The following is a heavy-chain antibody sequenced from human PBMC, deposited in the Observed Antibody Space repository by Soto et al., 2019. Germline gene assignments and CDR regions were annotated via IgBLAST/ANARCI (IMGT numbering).Heavy chain of an antibody. V-gene: IGHV3-33*01. D-gene: IGHD2-21*01. J-gene: IGHJ4*02. Sequence: QVQLVESGGGVAQPGGSLRLSCAASGFTFSNYGKHWVRQAPGKGLVWVAVIRYDGNNKYYADSVKGRFTISRDNSNNTLYVQMTSLRAEDTGVYYCARGLHSLFDYWGQGTLVTVSS. CDR3: ARGLHSLFDY. CDR1: GFTFSNYG. CDR2: IRYDGNNK.